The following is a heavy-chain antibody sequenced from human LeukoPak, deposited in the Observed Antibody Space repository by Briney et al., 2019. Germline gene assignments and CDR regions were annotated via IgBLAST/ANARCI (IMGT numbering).Heavy chain of an antibody. CDR1: GGSFSGYY. CDR3: ARHDRTGDDFDY. CDR2: INHSGST. V-gene: IGHV4-34*01. Sequence: SETLSLTCAVYGGSFSGYYWSWIRQPPGKGLEWIGEINHSGSTNYNPSLKSRVTISVDTSKNQFSLKLSSVTAADTAVYYCARHDRTGDDFDYWGQGTLVTVSS. J-gene: IGHJ4*02. D-gene: IGHD7-27*01.